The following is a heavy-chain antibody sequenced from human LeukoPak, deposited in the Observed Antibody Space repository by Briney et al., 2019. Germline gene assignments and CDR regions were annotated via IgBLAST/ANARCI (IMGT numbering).Heavy chain of an antibody. CDR3: AKLSDCGGDCYGSVFYY. J-gene: IGHJ4*02. D-gene: IGHD2-21*02. CDR2: ITGSGGST. V-gene: IGHV3-23*01. Sequence: GGSLRLSCAASGFTFNIYWMTWVRQAPGKGLEWVSVITGSGGSTYYADSVKGRFTISRDNSKNTLYLQMNSLRAEDTAVYYCAKLSDCGGDCYGSVFYYWGQGTLVTVSS. CDR1: GFTFNIYW.